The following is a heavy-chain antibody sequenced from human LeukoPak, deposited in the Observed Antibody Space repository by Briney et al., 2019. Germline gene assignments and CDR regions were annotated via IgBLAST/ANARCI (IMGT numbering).Heavy chain of an antibody. CDR2: ISGSSIYT. Sequence: PGGSLRLSCAASGFTFSDYHMTWIRQAPGKGLEWVSYISGSSIYTRYADSVKGRFTISRDNAKNSLYLQMTSLRTEDTALYYCVRDYYDSSGHHWGGPSGCWGQGTLVTVSA. J-gene: IGHJ4*02. CDR1: GFTFSDYH. V-gene: IGHV3-11*05. CDR3: VRDYYDSSGHHWGGPSGC. D-gene: IGHD3-22*01.